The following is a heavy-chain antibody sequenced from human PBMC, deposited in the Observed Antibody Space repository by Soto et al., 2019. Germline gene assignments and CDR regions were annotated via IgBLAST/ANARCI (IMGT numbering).Heavy chain of an antibody. V-gene: IGHV1-69*02. CDR1: GCTFSSHP. CDR2: IIPILGIA. D-gene: IGHD3-22*01. Sequence: APVKVSCKASGCTFSSHPISRVRQEPGQGLVWLGRIIPILGIANYAQKTQSRVTITADNSTSTAYMDLSSLRSDERARYYCARQVKPSYYYSCIDVGGKGTTGTVSS. J-gene: IGHJ6*03. CDR3: ARQVKPSYYYSCIDV.